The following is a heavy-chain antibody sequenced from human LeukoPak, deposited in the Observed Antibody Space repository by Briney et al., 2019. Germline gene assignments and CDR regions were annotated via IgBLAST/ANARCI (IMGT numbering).Heavy chain of an antibody. CDR2: MNTKSGNT. V-gene: IGHV1-8*01. J-gene: IGHJ4*02. CDR1: GYTFTRYD. D-gene: IGHD3-10*01. CDR3: ATGYGSGSYYIDY. Sequence: ASVKVSCKASGYTFTRYDINWVRQATGQGLEWMGWMNTKSGNTGYAQKFQGRVTMTRNTSISTAYMELSSLRSEDTAVYYCATGYGSGSYYIDYWGQGTLVTVSS.